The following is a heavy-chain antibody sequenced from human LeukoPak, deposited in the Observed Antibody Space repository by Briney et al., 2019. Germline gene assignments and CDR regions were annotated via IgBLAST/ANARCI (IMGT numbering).Heavy chain of an antibody. CDR1: GFTFSDYY. V-gene: IGHV3-11*01. J-gene: IGHJ4*02. Sequence: GGSLRLSCAASGFTFSDYYMSWIRQAPGKGLEYISHISTSGTTTYYADSVEGRFTISRDDAKNSLYLQMYSLRAEDTAVYYCARGRYRSGLWGQGTLVTVSS. CDR3: ARGRYRSGL. CDR2: ISTSGTTT. D-gene: IGHD6-19*01.